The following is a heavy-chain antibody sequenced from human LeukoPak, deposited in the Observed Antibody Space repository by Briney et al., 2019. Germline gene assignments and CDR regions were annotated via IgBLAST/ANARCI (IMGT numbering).Heavy chain of an antibody. CDR3: ATLDRVTDY. J-gene: IGHJ4*02. CDR2: FTSMSRTI. V-gene: IGHV3-21*04. Sequence: GGSLRLSCAASGFTFSRYSMTWVRQAPGKGLEWVSSFTSMSRTIYYADSVKGRFTISRDNSKNTLYLQMNSLRVDDTAVYYCATLDRVTDYWGQGTLVTVSS. CDR1: GFTFSRYS. D-gene: IGHD1-1*01.